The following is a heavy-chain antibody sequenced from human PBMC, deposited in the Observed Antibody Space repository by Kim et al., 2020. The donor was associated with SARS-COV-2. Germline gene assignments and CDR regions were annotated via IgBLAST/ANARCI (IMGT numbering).Heavy chain of an antibody. Sequence: GGSLRLSCAASGFTFSSYSMNWVRQAPGKGLEWVSYISRSSSTVYYADSVKGRFTISRDNAKNSLYLQMNSLRAEDTAIYYCARDLLLWFGEQYYYGMDVWGQGTTVTVSS. V-gene: IGHV3-48*04. D-gene: IGHD3-10*01. CDR1: GFTFSSYS. CDR2: ISRSSSTV. CDR3: ARDLLLWFGEQYYYGMDV. J-gene: IGHJ6*02.